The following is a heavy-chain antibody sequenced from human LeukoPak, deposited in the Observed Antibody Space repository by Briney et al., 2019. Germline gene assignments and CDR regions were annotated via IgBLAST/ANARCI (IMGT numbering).Heavy chain of an antibody. CDR1: GGSISSGGYY. CDR2: IYYSGST. Sequence: PSQTLSLTCTVSGGSISSGGYYWSWLRQHPGKGLEWIGYIYYSGSTYYNLSLKSRVTISLDTSKNQFSLKLNSVTAADTAVYYCARAQKVNSWYMYYFDYWGQGTLVPVSS. CDR3: ARAQKVNSWYMYYFDY. D-gene: IGHD6-13*01. J-gene: IGHJ4*02. V-gene: IGHV4-31*03.